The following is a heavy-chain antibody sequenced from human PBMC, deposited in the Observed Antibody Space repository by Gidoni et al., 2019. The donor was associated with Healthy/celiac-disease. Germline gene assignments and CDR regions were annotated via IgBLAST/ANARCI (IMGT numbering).Heavy chain of an antibody. D-gene: IGHD4-17*01. CDR3: ARLRYGDEYYFDD. V-gene: IGHV3-53*04. J-gene: IGHJ4*02. CDR1: GFTVSSNY. CDR2: SYSGGST. Sequence: VQLLESGGGLVQPGGSLRLSCAASGFTVSSNYMSWVRQAPGKGLEWVSVSYSGGSTYYAESVKGRFTISRHNSKNTLYLQMNSLRAEDTAVYYCARLRYGDEYYFDDWGEGTLVTVSS.